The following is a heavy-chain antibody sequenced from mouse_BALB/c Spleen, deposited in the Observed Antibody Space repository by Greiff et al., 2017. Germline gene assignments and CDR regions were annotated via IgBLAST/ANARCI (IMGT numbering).Heavy chain of an antibody. D-gene: IGHD1-1*01. J-gene: IGHJ4*01. CDR3: ARRAYYGSSYYAMDY. Sequence: VQLQQSGAELVRPGVSVKISCKGSGYTFTDYAMHWVKQSHAKSLEWIGVISTYYGDASYNQKFKGKATMTVDKSSSTAYMELARLTSEDSAIYYCARRAYYGSSYYAMDYWGQGTSVTVSS. V-gene: IGHV1S137*01. CDR1: GYTFTDYA. CDR2: ISTYYGDA.